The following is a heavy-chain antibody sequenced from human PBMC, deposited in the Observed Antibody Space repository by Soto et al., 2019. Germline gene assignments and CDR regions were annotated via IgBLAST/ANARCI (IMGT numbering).Heavy chain of an antibody. CDR1: GVSLSTSGVG. V-gene: IGHV2-5*02. Sequence: QSTLKDSGPTLMKPTQTLTLTCTLSGVSLSTSGVGVGWIRQTPEKALEWLALIYWDADKRYSPSLKSRLTITKDTSKNKLVLTKTNMDPVETATYYCARYFSESSDYSPWDYGMDVWGQGTTVTVSS. CDR3: ARYFSESSDYSPWDYGMDV. D-gene: IGHD3-22*01. J-gene: IGHJ6*02. CDR2: IYWDADK.